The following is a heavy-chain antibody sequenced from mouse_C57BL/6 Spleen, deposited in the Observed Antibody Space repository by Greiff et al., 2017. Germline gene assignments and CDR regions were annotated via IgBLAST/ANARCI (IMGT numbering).Heavy chain of an antibody. CDR1: GYTFTSYW. J-gene: IGHJ3*01. V-gene: IGHV1-53*01. CDR3: AREEAAQATFAY. Sequence: QVQLQQPGTELVKPGASVKLSCKASGYTFTSYWMHWVKQRPGQGLEWIGNINPSNGGTNYNEKFKSKATLTVDKSSSTAYMQLSSLTSEDSAVYYGAREEAAQATFAYWGQGTLVTVSA. D-gene: IGHD3-2*02. CDR2: INPSNGGT.